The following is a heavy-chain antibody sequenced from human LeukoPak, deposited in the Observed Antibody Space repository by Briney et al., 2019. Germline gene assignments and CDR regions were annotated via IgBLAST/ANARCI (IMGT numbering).Heavy chain of an antibody. D-gene: IGHD6-13*01. CDR3: ARKLMSRPGYSSSWYYPFDY. V-gene: IGHV3-48*04. CDR2: ISSSSSTI. Sequence: PGGSLRLSCAASGFTFSSYSMNWVRQAPGKGLEWVSYISSSSSTIYYADSVKGRFTISRDNAKNSLYLQMNSLRAEDTAVYYCARKLMSRPGYSSSWYYPFDYWGQGTLVTVSS. CDR1: GFTFSSYS. J-gene: IGHJ4*02.